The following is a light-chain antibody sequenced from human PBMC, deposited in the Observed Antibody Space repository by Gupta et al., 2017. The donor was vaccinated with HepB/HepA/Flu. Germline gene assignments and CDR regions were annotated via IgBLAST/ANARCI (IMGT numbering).Light chain of an antibody. CDR2: DDT. V-gene: IGLV3-21*02. Sequence: SYVLTQPPSVSVAPGQTATLTCGGDRIRHRRVHWYQQRPGQAPVLVVHDDTDRPSGISERISASNSGSSATLTIVRVEPGDEADYYCQVWDSTGDHPDWVFGGGTKLTVL. J-gene: IGLJ3*02. CDR1: RIRHRR. CDR3: QVWDSTGDHPDWV.